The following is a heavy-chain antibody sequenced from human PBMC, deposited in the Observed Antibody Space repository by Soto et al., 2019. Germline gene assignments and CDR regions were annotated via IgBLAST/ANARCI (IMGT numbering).Heavy chain of an antibody. CDR1: GFTFSNYA. V-gene: IGHV3-23*01. D-gene: IGHD6-19*01. CDR2: ISGGGGTT. CDR3: AKQAGYSSDPFDY. J-gene: IGHJ4*02. Sequence: EVLLLESGGGLVQPWGSLRLSCAASGFTFSNYAMSWVRQAPGKGLEWVSIISGGGGTTYYADSVKGRFTISRDNSKNTVHLQINSLRVEDTAVYYCAKQAGYSSDPFDYWGQGTLVAVSS.